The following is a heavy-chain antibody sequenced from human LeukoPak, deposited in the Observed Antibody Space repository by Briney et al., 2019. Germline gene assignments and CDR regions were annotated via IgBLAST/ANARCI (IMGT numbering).Heavy chain of an antibody. CDR3: ARSFNYYDTSGYYWNY. J-gene: IGHJ4*02. CDR1: GFTVSSNY. CDR2: IYSGGST. Sequence: GGSLRLSCAASGFTVSSNYMSWVRQAPGKGLEWVSVIYSGGSTYYADSVKGRFTISRDNAKNTLYLQMNSLRAEDTAVYFCARSFNYYDTSGYYWNYWGQGTLVTVSS. D-gene: IGHD3-22*01. V-gene: IGHV3-53*01.